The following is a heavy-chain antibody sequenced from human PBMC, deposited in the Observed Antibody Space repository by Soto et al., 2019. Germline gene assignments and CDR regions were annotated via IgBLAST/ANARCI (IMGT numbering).Heavy chain of an antibody. CDR2: ISYDGSNK. CDR1: GFTFSSYG. Sequence: VQLVESGGGVVQPGRSLRLSCAASGFTFSSYGMHWVRQAPGKGLEWVAVISYDGSNKYYADSVKGRFTISRDNSKNTLYLQMNSLRAEDTAVYYCAKASSSSWYLEYYFDYWGQGTLVTVSS. D-gene: IGHD6-13*01. CDR3: AKASSSSWYLEYYFDY. V-gene: IGHV3-30*18. J-gene: IGHJ4*02.